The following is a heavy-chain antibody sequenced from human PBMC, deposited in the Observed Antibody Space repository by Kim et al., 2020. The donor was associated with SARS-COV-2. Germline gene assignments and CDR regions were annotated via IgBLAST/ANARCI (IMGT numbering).Heavy chain of an antibody. Sequence: SETLSLTCAVYGGSFSGYYWSWIRQPPGKGLEWIGEINHSGSTNYNPSLKSRVTISVDTSKNQFSLKLSSVTAADTAVYYCARRQNKNQIVVPAAMPWEAFDIWGQGTMVTVSS. D-gene: IGHD2-2*01. CDR3: ARRQNKNQIVVPAAMPWEAFDI. J-gene: IGHJ3*02. V-gene: IGHV4-34*01. CDR2: INHSGST. CDR1: GGSFSGYY.